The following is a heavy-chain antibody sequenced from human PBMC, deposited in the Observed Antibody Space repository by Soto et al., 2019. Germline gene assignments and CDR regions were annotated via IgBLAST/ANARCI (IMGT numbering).Heavy chain of an antibody. D-gene: IGHD1-20*01. J-gene: IGHJ3*02. CDR1: GFTFYSYA. V-gene: IGHV3-23*01. CDR2: IGSVGGDT. CDR3: VKDRMAYNSVWDPFDI. Sequence: GGSLRLSCAASGFTFYSYAMSWVRQAPGKGLEWVSTIGSVGGDTYYADSVKGRFTISRDDSKNKLLLQMNSLRAEDTAVYYCVKDRMAYNSVWDPFDIWGQGTMVTVSS.